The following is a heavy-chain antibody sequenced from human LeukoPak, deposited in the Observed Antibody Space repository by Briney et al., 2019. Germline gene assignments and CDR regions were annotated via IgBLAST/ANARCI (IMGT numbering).Heavy chain of an antibody. J-gene: IGHJ4*02. D-gene: IGHD3-16*01. CDR3: AKDSGLDRWGEIDY. CDR1: GFTFDDYG. CDR2: INWNGGST. Sequence: GGSLRLSCAASGFTFDDYGMSWVRQAPGKGLEWVSGINWNGGSTGYADSVKGRFTISRDNAKNSLYLQMNSLRAEDTALYYCAKDSGLDRWGEIDYWGQGTLVTVSS. V-gene: IGHV3-20*04.